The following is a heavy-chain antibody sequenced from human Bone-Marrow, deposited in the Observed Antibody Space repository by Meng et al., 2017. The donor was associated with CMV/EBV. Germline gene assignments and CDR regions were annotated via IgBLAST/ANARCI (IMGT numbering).Heavy chain of an antibody. CDR1: GGSISSYY. CDR2: IYYSGST. Sequence: GSLRLSCTVSGGSISSYYWSWIRQPPGKGLEWIGYIYYSGSTNYNPSLKSRVTISVDTSKNQFSLKLSSVTAADTAVYYCAREAGMDYGMDVWGQGTTVTVSS. CDR3: AREAGMDYGMDV. V-gene: IGHV4-59*01. J-gene: IGHJ6*02. D-gene: IGHD3-10*01.